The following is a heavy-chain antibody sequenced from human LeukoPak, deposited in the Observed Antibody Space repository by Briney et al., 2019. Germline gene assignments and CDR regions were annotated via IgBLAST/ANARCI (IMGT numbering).Heavy chain of an antibody. J-gene: IGHJ4*02. D-gene: IGHD6-13*01. V-gene: IGHV1-8*01. Sequence: ASVKVSCKASGYTFTSYHINWVRQATGHGREWMGWMNPNSGNTGYAQKFQCRVTMTRNTSISTAYMGLSSLRSEDTAVYYCARAEWGSSWYRVGDYWGQGTLVTVSS. CDR1: GYTFTSYH. CDR2: MNPNSGNT. CDR3: ARAEWGSSWYRVGDY.